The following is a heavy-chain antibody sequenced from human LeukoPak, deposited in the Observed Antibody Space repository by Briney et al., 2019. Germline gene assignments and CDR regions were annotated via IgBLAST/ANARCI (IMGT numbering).Heavy chain of an antibody. CDR1: GDSSSNSIYY. CDR2: IDYSGST. J-gene: IGHJ4*02. CDR3: AREYTLYRSGWFLDY. V-gene: IGHV4-39*07. D-gene: IGHD6-19*01. Sequence: SETLSLTCTVSGDSSSNSIYYWGWIRQPPGRGLEWIGSIDYSGSTYYNPSLKSRATISIDMSKNQFSLKLSSVTAADTAVYYCAREYTLYRSGWFLDYWGQGTVVTVSS.